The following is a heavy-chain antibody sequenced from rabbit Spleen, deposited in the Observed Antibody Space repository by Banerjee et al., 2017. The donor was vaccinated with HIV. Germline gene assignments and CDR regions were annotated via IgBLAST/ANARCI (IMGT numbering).Heavy chain of an antibody. Sequence: QSLEESGGDLVKPGASLTLTCTASGFSFSSSDYMCWVRQAPGKGLEWISCIAGSSSGSTYSAPWAKGRFPCSKAAATTVNLQMTSLTVADTATYFCARDTGSSFSSYGMDLWGPGTLVTVS. CDR3: ARDTGSSFSSYGMDL. CDR2: IAGSSSGST. V-gene: IGHV1S40*01. D-gene: IGHD8-1*01. CDR1: GFSFSSSDY. J-gene: IGHJ6*01.